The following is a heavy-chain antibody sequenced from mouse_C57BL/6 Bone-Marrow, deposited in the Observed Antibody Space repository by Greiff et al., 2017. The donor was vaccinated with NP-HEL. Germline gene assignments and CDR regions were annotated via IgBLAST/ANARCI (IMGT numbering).Heavy chain of an antibody. CDR2: IYPGDGDT. D-gene: IGHD2-3*01. V-gene: IGHV1-82*01. J-gene: IGHJ4*01. CDR3: ARLYDGYWEGDY. Sequence: VKLQESGPELVKPGASVKISCKASGYAFSSSWMNWVKQRPGKGLEWIGRIYPGDGDTNYNGKFKGKATLTADKSSSTAYMQLSSLTSEDSAVYFCARLYDGYWEGDYWGQGTSVTVSS. CDR1: GYAFSSSW.